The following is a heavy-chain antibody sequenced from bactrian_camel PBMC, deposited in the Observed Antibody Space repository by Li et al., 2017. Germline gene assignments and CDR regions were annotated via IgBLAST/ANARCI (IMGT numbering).Heavy chain of an antibody. Sequence: HVQLVESGGGSVQAGGSLRLSCAASGYTYNRNCMAWFRQAPGKEREGVARIATGSGNTYYADSVKGRFTISQDNAGKKVYLQMNSLKPEDTAIYTCAAHCRPSLPVQHTVVRTPWDFDFWGRGTQVTVS. CDR2: IATGSGNT. V-gene: IGHV3S1*01. CDR1: GYTYNRNC. D-gene: IGHD6*01. J-gene: IGHJ4*01. CDR3: AAHCRPSLPVQHTVVRTPWDFDF.